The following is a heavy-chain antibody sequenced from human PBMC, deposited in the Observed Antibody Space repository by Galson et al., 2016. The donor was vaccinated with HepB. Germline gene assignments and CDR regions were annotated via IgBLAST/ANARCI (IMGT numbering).Heavy chain of an antibody. J-gene: IGHJ6*03. CDR1: GFSVSNNY. V-gene: IGHV3-53*01. Sequence: SLRLSCAPSGFSVSNNYMNWVRQPPGKGLDSVSVIYSGDYTYYADSVKGRFTISRDISKNPLYLQMNRLRAEDTAVYYCARDLVVTRNYYYYHYMDVWGKGTTVTVSS. CDR3: ARDLVVTRNYYYYHYMDV. D-gene: IGHD3-22*01. CDR2: IYSGDYT.